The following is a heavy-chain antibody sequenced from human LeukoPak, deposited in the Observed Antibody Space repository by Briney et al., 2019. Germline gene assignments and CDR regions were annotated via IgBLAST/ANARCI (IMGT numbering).Heavy chain of an antibody. CDR2: ISSSGSNT. CDR3: ARETPRRGETRDGYR. D-gene: IGHD5-24*01. V-gene: IGHV3-23*01. J-gene: IGHJ4*02. Sequence: GGSLRLSCAASGFTLSSYALSWVRQAPGKGLEWVSSISSSGSNTFYADSVKGRFTISRDNPKNLLFLQINSLRVEDTAVYYCARETPRRGETRDGYRWGQGTVVTVSS. CDR1: GFTLSSYA.